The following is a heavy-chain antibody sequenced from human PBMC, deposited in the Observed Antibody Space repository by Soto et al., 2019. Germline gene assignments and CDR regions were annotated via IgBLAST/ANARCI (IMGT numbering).Heavy chain of an antibody. D-gene: IGHD6-6*01. CDR2: IDPSDSYT. V-gene: IGHV5-10-1*01. J-gene: IGHJ6*02. Sequence: GESLKISCKGSGYSVTIYCITWVRQIPGEGREWMGRIDPSDSYTNYSPSFQGDVTISADKSISTAYLQWSSLKASDTAMYYCARPCHSSSVGYYGMDVWGQGTTVTVSS. CDR3: ARPCHSSSVGYYGMDV. CDR1: GYSVTIYC.